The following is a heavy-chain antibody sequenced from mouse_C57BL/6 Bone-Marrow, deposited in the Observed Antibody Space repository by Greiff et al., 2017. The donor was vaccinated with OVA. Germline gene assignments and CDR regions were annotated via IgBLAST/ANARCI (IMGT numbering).Heavy chain of an antibody. J-gene: IGHJ2*01. CDR3: ARFTTVVEGDY. CDR2: IYPRSGNT. CDR1: GYTFTSYG. V-gene: IGHV1-81*01. D-gene: IGHD1-1*01. Sequence: QVQLKESGAELARPGASVKLSCKASGYTFTSYGISWVKQRTGQGLEWIGEIYPRSGNTYYNEKFKGKATLTADKSSSTAYMELRSLTSEDSAVYFCARFTTVVEGDYWGQGTTLTVSS.